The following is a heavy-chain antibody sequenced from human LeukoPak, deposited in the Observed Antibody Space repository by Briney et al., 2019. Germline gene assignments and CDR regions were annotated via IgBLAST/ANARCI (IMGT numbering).Heavy chain of an antibody. CDR2: IKEDGTEE. CDR3: AGRPHGDYPYFNY. J-gene: IGHJ4*02. CDR1: GFTFSSSW. V-gene: IGHV3-7*05. Sequence: GGSLRLSCAASGFTFSSSWMTWVRQAPGKGLEWVAHIKEDGTEEYYVDSVKGRFTISRDNAKNSLYLQMNSLRAEDTAVYYCAGRPHGDYPYFNYWGQGTLVTVSP. D-gene: IGHD4-17*01.